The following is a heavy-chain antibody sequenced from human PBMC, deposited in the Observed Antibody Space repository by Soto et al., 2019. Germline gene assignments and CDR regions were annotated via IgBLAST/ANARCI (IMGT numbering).Heavy chain of an antibody. CDR3: ASDGGFYDSSGYSNYYGMDV. CDR1: GYTFTSYY. J-gene: IGHJ6*02. CDR2: INPSGGST. Sequence: ASVKVSCKASGYTFTSYYMHWVRQAPGQGLERMGIINPSGGSTSYAQKFQGRVTMTRDTSTSTVYMELSSLRSDDTAVYYCASDGGFYDSSGYSNYYGMDVWGQGTTVTVSS. V-gene: IGHV1-46*01. D-gene: IGHD3-22*01.